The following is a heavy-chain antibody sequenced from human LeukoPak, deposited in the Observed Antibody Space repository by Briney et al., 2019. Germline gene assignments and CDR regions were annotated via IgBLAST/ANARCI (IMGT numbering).Heavy chain of an antibody. J-gene: IGHJ6*03. V-gene: IGHV1-69*16. CDR2: IIPMLGTA. CDR3: ARDGLLTRTGMDV. D-gene: IGHD3/OR15-3a*01. CDR1: GGSLSDYT. Sequence: SVKVSFKASGGSLSDYTISWVRQAPGQGLEWMGGIIPMLGTAKYAQNFQGRVTITTDDSSSTVYMELSSLRFEDTASYFCARDGLLTRTGMDVWGKGTTVTVSS.